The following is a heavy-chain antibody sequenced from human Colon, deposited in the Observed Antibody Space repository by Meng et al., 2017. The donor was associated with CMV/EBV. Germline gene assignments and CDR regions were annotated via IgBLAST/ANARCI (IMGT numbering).Heavy chain of an antibody. CDR2: INGDANSL. CDR1: GFMFSDYW. D-gene: IGHD3-10*01. CDR3: ARGRGSGSSGY. V-gene: IGHV3-74*01. Sequence: GGSLRLSCVASGFMFSDYWMHWVRQVPGKGLIWVARINGDANSLDYVDSVKGRFTISRDNAKKTLFLQMDSLRVEDTAVYYCARGRGSGSSGYWGQGTLVTVSS. J-gene: IGHJ4*02.